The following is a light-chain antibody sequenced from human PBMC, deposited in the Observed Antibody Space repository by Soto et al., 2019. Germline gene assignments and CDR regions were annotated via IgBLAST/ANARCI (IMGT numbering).Light chain of an antibody. Sequence: THMTQSPSPLFASFWDKLTITFRASQSISSWLAWYQQKPGKAPKLLIYDASSLESGVPSRFSGSGSGTEFTLTISSLQSEDFAVYYCQQYNNWPPWTFGQGTKVDIK. V-gene: IGKV1-5*01. J-gene: IGKJ1*01. CDR1: QSISSW. CDR3: QQYNNWPPWT. CDR2: DAS.